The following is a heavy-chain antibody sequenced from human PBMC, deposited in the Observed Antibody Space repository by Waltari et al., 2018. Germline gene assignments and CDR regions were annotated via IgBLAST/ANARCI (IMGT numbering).Heavy chain of an antibody. Sequence: QLQLQESGPGLVKPSETLSLTCTVSGGPISSTRYYWGWIRQPPGKGLEWIGSIYYSGSTYYNPSLKSRVTISVDTSKNQFSLKLSSVTAADTAVYYCASTAMALYYFDYWGQGTLVTVSS. CDR1: GGPISSTRYY. CDR2: IYYSGST. CDR3: ASTAMALYYFDY. J-gene: IGHJ4*02. D-gene: IGHD5-18*01. V-gene: IGHV4-39*01.